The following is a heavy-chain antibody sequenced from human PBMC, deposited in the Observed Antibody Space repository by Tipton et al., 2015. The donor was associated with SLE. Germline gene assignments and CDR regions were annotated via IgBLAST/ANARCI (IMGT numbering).Heavy chain of an antibody. J-gene: IGHJ4*02. V-gene: IGHV3-7*01. CDR1: GFTFSSYW. Sequence: SLRLSCAASGFTFSSYWMSWVRQAPGKGLEWVANKKQDGSEKYYVDSVKGRFTISRDNAKNTLYLQMNSLRAEDTAVYYCTRPGTGSSSVDYWGQGTLVTVSS. CDR2: KKQDGSEK. CDR3: TRPGTGSSSVDY. D-gene: IGHD6-13*01.